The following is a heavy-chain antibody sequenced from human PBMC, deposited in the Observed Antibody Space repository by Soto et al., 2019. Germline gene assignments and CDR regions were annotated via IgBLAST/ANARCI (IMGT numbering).Heavy chain of an antibody. J-gene: IGHJ5*02. CDR1: GYSFRSYG. D-gene: IGHD6-6*01. Sequence: ASVKVSCNASGYSFRSYGIQWVRQAPGPSLEWMGWINVDNGDPKYSQNFQDRVTIIRDTSASTVYMELSSLRTEDTAVYYCARVGLKYLRWFDPWGQGSLVTVS. V-gene: IGHV1-3*01. CDR2: INVDNGDP. CDR3: ARVGLKYLRWFDP.